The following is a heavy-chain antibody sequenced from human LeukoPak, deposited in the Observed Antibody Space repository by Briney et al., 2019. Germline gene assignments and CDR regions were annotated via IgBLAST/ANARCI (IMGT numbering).Heavy chain of an antibody. D-gene: IGHD3-3*01. CDR1: GYTFTGYY. CDR3: ARDAHSNYDFWSGPSVYYFDY. J-gene: IGHJ4*02. CDR2: INPNSGGT. V-gene: IGHV1-2*02. Sequence: ASVKVSCKAPGYTFTGYYMHWVRQAPGQGLEWMGWINPNSGGTNYAQKFQGRVTMTRDTSISTAYMELSRLRSDDTAVYYCARDAHSNYDFWSGPSVYYFDYWGQGTLVTVSS.